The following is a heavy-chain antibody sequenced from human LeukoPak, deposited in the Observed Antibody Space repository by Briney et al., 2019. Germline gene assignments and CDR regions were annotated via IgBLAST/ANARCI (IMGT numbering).Heavy chain of an antibody. V-gene: IGHV3-48*01. D-gene: IGHD4-17*01. CDR1: GFTFSSYS. CDR2: ISSSSSTI. Sequence: PGGSLRLSCAASGFTFSSYSMNWVRQAPGKGLEWVSYISSSSSTIYYADSVKGRFTISRDNAKNSLYLQMNSLRAEDTAVYYCAREGTVTTGYGMDVWGQGTTVTVSS. CDR3: AREGTVTTGYGMDV. J-gene: IGHJ6*02.